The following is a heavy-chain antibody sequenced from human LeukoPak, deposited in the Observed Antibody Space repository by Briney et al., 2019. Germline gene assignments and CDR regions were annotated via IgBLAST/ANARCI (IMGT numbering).Heavy chain of an antibody. CDR2: ISWNSGSI. J-gene: IGHJ4*02. D-gene: IGHD4-17*01. CDR1: GFTFDDYA. CDR3: ARAHPSRVYGDYYFDY. V-gene: IGHV3-9*01. Sequence: PGRSLRLSCAASGFTFDDYAMHWVRQAPGKGLEWVSGISWNSGSIGYADSVKGRFTISRDNAKNSLYLQMNSLRAEDTAVYYCARAHPSRVYGDYYFDYWGQGTLVTVSS.